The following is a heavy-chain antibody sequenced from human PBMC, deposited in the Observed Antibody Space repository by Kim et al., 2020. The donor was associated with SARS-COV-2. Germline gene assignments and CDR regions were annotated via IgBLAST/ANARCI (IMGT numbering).Heavy chain of an antibody. Sequence: STHSTPSLKSRVTISVDTSNTPFSLRLFSVTAADTAVYYCARVVGYYFDYWGQGTLVTVSS. D-gene: IGHD3-10*01. V-gene: IGHV4-59*01. CDR3: ARVVGYYFDY. J-gene: IGHJ4*02. CDR2: ST.